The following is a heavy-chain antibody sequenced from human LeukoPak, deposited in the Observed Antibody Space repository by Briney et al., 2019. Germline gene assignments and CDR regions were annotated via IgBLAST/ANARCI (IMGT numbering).Heavy chain of an antibody. CDR3: ARDRLRWPKINY. V-gene: IGHV4-39*07. Sequence: SETLSLTCTVSGGSISSSDYYWGWIRQPPGKGLEWIGSIYYSVTTYYNPSLKSRVTISVDTSKNQFSLKLNSVTAADTAVYYCARDRLRWPKINYWGQGTLVTVSS. CDR1: GGSISSSDYY. D-gene: IGHD4-23*01. J-gene: IGHJ4*02. CDR2: IYYSVTT.